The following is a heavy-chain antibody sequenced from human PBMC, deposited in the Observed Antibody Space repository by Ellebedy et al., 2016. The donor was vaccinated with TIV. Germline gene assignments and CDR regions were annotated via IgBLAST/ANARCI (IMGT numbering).Heavy chain of an antibody. D-gene: IGHD3-10*02. V-gene: IGHV4-61*08. CDR1: GGSISSGDYY. CDR2: IYYSGST. J-gene: IGHJ4*02. CDR3: ARDVLGATNHFDD. Sequence: SETLSLXXTVSGGSISSGDYYWSWLRQPPGKGLEWIGYIYYSGSTNYNPSLKSRVTMSVDTSKDQFSLKLSSVTAADTAVYYCARDVLGATNHFDDWGQGTLVTVSS.